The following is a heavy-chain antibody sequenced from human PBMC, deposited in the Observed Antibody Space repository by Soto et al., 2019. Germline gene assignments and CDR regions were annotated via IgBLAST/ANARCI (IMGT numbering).Heavy chain of an antibody. D-gene: IGHD6-13*01. CDR3: AKGTSWNYIDY. Sequence: EVQLVESGGGLVQPGGSLRLSCAASGFIFSNHDMHWVRQAPGKGLEWVSGIGPASDTYYPGSVMVRFTISRENAKNSLYLQMDSLRADDTAVYYCAKGTSWNYIDYWGQGTLVTVSS. V-gene: IGHV3-13*01. J-gene: IGHJ4*02. CDR1: GFIFSNHD. CDR2: IGPASDT.